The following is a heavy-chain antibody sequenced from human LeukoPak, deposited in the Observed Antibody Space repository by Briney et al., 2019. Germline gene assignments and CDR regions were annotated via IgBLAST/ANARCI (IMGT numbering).Heavy chain of an antibody. J-gene: IGHJ4*02. CDR1: VYRFTSYG. CDR3: ARATSYGTSAYHYYFDY. Sequence: APVKVSCKSSVYRFTSYGSSWVRQAPGQGLEWMGWISGYNGNTNYAQKLQGRVTMTTDTSTSTAYMELRSLRSDDTAVYYCARATSYGTSAYHYYFDYWGQGTPVTVSS. V-gene: IGHV1-18*01. CDR2: ISGYNGNT. D-gene: IGHD5-18*01.